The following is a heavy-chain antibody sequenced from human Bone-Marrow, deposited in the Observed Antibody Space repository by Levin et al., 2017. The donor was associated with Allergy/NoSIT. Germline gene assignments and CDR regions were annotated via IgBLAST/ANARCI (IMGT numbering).Heavy chain of an antibody. D-gene: IGHD6-13*01. Sequence: GESLKISCKASGYTFTSYDINWVRQATGQGLEWMGWMNPNSGNTGYAQKFQGRVTMTRNTSISTAYMELSSLRSEDTAVYYCARLPRAASGAFDIWGQGTMVTVSS. CDR2: MNPNSGNT. J-gene: IGHJ3*02. CDR3: ARLPRAASGAFDI. CDR1: GYTFTSYD. V-gene: IGHV1-8*01.